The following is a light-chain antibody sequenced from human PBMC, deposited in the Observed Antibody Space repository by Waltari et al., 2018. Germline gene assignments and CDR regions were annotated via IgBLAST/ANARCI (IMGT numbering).Light chain of an antibody. Sequence: QSALTQPRSVSGSPGQSVTISCTGTSSDVGGYNYVSWYQQHPGKAPNRRVYDVHNWPSGGPDRFSGSKSGNTASLTISGLQADDEADYYCCSYAGTYSLVFGGGTKLTVL. V-gene: IGLV2-11*01. CDR2: DVH. CDR3: CSYAGTYSLV. J-gene: IGLJ2*01. CDR1: SSDVGGYNY.